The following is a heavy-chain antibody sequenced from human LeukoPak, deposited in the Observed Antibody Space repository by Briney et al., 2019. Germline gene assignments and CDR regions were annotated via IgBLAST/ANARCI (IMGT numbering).Heavy chain of an antibody. CDR3: ARVGQQWLETFFDY. CDR2: IYYSGST. Sequence: SEALSLTCTVSGGSISSGGYYWSWIRQHPGKGLEWIGYIYYSGSTYYNPSLKSRVTISVDTSKNQFSLKLSSVTAADTAVYYCARVGQQWLETFFDYWGQGTLVTVSS. CDR1: GGSISSGGYY. J-gene: IGHJ4*02. D-gene: IGHD6-19*01. V-gene: IGHV4-31*03.